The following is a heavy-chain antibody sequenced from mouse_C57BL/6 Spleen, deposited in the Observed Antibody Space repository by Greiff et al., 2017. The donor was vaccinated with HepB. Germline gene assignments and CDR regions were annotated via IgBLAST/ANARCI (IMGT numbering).Heavy chain of an antibody. V-gene: IGHV1-26*01. Sequence: EVQLQQSGPELVKPGASVKISCKASGYTFTDYYMNWVKQSHGKSLEWIGDINPNNGGTSYNQKFKGKATLTVDKSSSTAYMELRSLTSEDSAVYYCARRGALITTVVAKGYAMDYWGQGTSVTVSS. CDR1: GYTFTDYY. CDR3: ARRGALITTVVAKGYAMDY. D-gene: IGHD1-1*01. J-gene: IGHJ4*01. CDR2: INPNNGGT.